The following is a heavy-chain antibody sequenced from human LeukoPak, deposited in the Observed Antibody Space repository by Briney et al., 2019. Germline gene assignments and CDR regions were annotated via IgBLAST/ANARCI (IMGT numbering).Heavy chain of an antibody. J-gene: IGHJ4*02. Sequence: GGSLRLSCAASGFTFDDYAMHWVRQAPGKGLEWVSLISGDGGSTYYADSVKGRFTISRDNSKNSLYLQMNSLSTEDTALYYCAKGGSGWSYYFDLWGQGTLVTVSS. V-gene: IGHV3-43*02. CDR1: GFTFDDYA. D-gene: IGHD6-19*01. CDR2: ISGDGGST. CDR3: AKGGSGWSYYFDL.